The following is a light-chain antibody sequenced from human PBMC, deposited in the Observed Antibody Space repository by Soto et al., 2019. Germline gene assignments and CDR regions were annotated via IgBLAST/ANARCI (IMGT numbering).Light chain of an antibody. CDR3: AAWDDSLTGLWV. CDR1: SSNIGSNT. V-gene: IGLV1-44*01. J-gene: IGLJ3*02. Sequence: QSVLTQPPSASGTPGQRVTISCSGSSSNIGSNTVNWYQQLPGTAPKLLIYSNNPRPSGVPDRFSGSKSGTSAALAISGLQSEDEADYYCAAWDDSLTGLWVFGGGTKLTVL. CDR2: SNN.